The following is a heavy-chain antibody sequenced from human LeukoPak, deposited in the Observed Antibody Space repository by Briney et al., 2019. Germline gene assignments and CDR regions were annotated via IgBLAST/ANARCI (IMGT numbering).Heavy chain of an antibody. V-gene: IGHV3-23*01. J-gene: IGHJ4*02. Sequence: GGSLRLSCAASGFTFSSYAMSWVRQAPGKGLEWVSAISGSGGSTYYADSVKGRFTISRDNAKNSLYLQMNSLRAEDTAVYYCARDAGSGSYWTSYYFDYWGQGTLVTVSS. CDR2: ISGSGGST. CDR3: ARDAGSGSYWTSYYFDY. D-gene: IGHD3-10*01. CDR1: GFTFSSYA.